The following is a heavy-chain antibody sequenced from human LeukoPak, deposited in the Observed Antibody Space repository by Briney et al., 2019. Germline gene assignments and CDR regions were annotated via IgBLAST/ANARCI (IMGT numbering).Heavy chain of an antibody. D-gene: IGHD2-2*01. CDR3: ARDAGVPAAISCWFDP. CDR2: IYHSGST. V-gene: IGHV4-38-2*02. Sequence: SETLSLTCAVSGYSISSGYYWGWIRQPPGKGLEWIGSIYHSGSTYYNPSLKSRVTISVDTSKHQFSLKLSSVTAADTAVYYCARDAGVPAAISCWFDPWGQGTLVTVSS. CDR1: GYSISSGYY. J-gene: IGHJ5*02.